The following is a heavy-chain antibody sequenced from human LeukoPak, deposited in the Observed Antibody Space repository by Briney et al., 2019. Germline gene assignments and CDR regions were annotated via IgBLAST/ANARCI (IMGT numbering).Heavy chain of an antibody. J-gene: IGHJ4*02. CDR3: ARSGVEDTAMVPPGY. Sequence: ASVKVSCKASGYTFTGYYMHWVRQAPGQGLEWMGWINPNSGGTNYAQKLQGRVTMTRDTSISTAYMELSRLRSDDTAVYYCARSGVEDTAMVPPGYWGQGTLVTVSS. CDR2: INPNSGGT. V-gene: IGHV1-2*02. D-gene: IGHD5-18*01. CDR1: GYTFTGYY.